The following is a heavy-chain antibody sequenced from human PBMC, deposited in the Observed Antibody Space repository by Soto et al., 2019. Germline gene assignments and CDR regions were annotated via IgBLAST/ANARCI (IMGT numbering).Heavy chain of an antibody. CDR2: INPSGGST. CDR3: ARDQTSDTAMVSYYYYYGMDV. Sequence: ASVKVSFKASGYAFTRYYMHWLRQAPGQGLEWMGIINPSGGSTSYAQKFQGRVTMTRDTSTSTVYMELSSLRSEDTAVYYCARDQTSDTAMVSYYYYYGMDVWGQGTTVTVSS. CDR1: GYAFTRYY. V-gene: IGHV1-46*01. D-gene: IGHD5-18*01. J-gene: IGHJ6*02.